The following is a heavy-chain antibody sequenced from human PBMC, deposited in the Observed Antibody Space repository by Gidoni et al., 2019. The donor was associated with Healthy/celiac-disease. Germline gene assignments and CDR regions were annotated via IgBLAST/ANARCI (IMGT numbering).Heavy chain of an antibody. V-gene: IGHV3-30*02. J-gene: IGHJ6*02. CDR2: IRYDGSNK. Sequence: QVQLVESGGGVVQPGGSLRLSCAASGFTFSSYGMHWVRQAPGKGLEWVAFIRYDGSNKYYADSVKGRFTISRDNSKNTLYLQMNSLRAEDTAVYYCAKVITIFGVVNPWGYYYGMDVWGQGTTVTVSS. D-gene: IGHD3-3*01. CDR3: AKVITIFGVVNPWGYYYGMDV. CDR1: GFTFSSYG.